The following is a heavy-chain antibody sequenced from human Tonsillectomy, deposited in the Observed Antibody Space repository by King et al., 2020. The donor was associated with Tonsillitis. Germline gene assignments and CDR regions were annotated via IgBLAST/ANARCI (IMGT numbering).Heavy chain of an antibody. Sequence: QLQESGPGLVKPSQTLSLTCTVSGGSISSGDYYWSWIRQPPGKGLEWIGYIYYSGSTYYNPSLKSRVTISVDTSKNQFSLKLSSVTAADTAVYYCAGGGGSGSYYWIGWFDPWGQGTLVTVSS. D-gene: IGHD3-10*01. CDR2: IYYSGST. J-gene: IGHJ5*02. CDR3: AGGGGSGSYYWIGWFDP. V-gene: IGHV4-30-4*01. CDR1: GGSISSGDYY.